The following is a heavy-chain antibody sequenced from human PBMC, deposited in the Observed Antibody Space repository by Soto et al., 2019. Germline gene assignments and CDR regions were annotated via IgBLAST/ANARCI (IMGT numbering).Heavy chain of an antibody. Sequence: VQLVQSGAEVKTPGASVTVSCKASGDVFTSYAIHWVRQAPGQRPEWVGWIDAGTGDTKYSQKSQGRVTITKDPSATTAYMRLSSLRYEDTAMYFCARADFDWLFYHCGQGTLVTVSS. CDR1: GDVFTSYA. CDR3: ARADFDWLFYH. V-gene: IGHV1-3*01. J-gene: IGHJ5*02. CDR2: IDAGTGDT. D-gene: IGHD3-9*01.